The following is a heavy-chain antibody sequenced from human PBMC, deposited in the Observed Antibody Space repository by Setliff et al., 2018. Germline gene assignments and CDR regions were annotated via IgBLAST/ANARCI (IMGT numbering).Heavy chain of an antibody. V-gene: IGHV1-69*06. CDR2: IIPIFGTA. CDR1: GGTLSSYA. CDR3: ARDDDWGSSDY. J-gene: IGHJ4*02. D-gene: IGHD6-6*01. Sequence: SVKVSCKASGGTLSSYAISWVRQAPGQGLEWMGRIIPIFGTANYAQKFQGRVTITADKSTSTAYMELSSLRSEDTAVYYCARDDDWGSSDYWGQGTLVTVSS.